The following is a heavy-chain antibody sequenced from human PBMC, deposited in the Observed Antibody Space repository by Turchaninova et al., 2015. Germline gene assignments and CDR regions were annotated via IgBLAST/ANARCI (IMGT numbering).Heavy chain of an antibody. Sequence: QVQLQESGPGLVKPSETLSLTCAVSGYSISSGYYWGWIRQPPGKGLEWIGIIYDSGSTYYNPSLKSRVTIAVDTSKNHFSLKVSSVTAADTAVYYCARDDSSTPFKFWGQGTLVTVSS. J-gene: IGHJ4*02. D-gene: IGHD2-2*01. V-gene: IGHV4-38-2*02. CDR1: GYSISSGYY. CDR2: IYDSGST. CDR3: ARDDSSTPFKF.